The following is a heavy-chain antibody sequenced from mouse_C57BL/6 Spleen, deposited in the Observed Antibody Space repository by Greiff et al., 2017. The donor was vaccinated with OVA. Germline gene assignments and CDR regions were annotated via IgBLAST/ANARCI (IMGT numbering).Heavy chain of an antibody. J-gene: IGHJ2*01. V-gene: IGHV1-18*01. CDR1: GYTFTDYN. CDR2: INPNNGGT. CDR3: ARWEYDGYYYFDY. Sequence: VQLQQSGPELVKPGASVKIPCKASGYTFTDYNMDWVKQSHGKSLEWIGDINPNNGGTIYNQKFKGKATLTVDKSSSTAYMELRSLTSEDTAVYYCARWEYDGYYYFDYWGQGTTLTVSS. D-gene: IGHD2-3*01.